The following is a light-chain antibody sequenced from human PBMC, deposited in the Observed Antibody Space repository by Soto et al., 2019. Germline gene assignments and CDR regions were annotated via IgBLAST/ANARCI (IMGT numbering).Light chain of an antibody. CDR2: AAS. CDR1: QSVSRN. J-gene: IGKJ2*01. Sequence: EIVMTQSPGTLSVSLGERVTLSCRASQSVSRNLAWYQQRPGQVPRLLFYAASTRATDVPGTFSGSGSGTEFTLTISSVQSEDFAVYYCQQFEKWPFTFGQGTKLEIK. V-gene: IGKV3-15*01. CDR3: QQFEKWPFT.